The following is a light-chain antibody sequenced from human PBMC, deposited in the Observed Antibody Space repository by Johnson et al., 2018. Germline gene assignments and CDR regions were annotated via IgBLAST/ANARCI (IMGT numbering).Light chain of an antibody. V-gene: IGLV1-51*02. CDR3: GKWDSSLSAGNV. J-gene: IGLJ1*01. CDR2: ENN. CDR1: SSNIGNNY. Sequence: QSVLTQPPSVSAAPGQKVTISCSGSSSNIGNNYVSWYQQLPGTAPKLLIYENNKRPSGITDRFSGSKSGTSATLGITGLQTGDEADYYCGKWDSSLSAGNVFGTGTKVTVL.